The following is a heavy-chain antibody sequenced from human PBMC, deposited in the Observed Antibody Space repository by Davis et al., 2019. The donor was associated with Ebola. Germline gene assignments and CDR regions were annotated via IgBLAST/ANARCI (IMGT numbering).Heavy chain of an antibody. CDR2: IYHRGST. Sequence: PSETLSPTCTVPGGSVSSGSYSWSWIRQPPGKGLEWIGYIYHRGSTNYNPSLKSRVTISVDTSKNQFSPKLSSVTAAETAVYYCARDLASYLGGRFDPWGQGTLVTVSS. J-gene: IGHJ5*02. CDR1: GGSVSSGSYS. V-gene: IGHV4-61*01. D-gene: IGHD3-16*01. CDR3: ARDLASYLGGRFDP.